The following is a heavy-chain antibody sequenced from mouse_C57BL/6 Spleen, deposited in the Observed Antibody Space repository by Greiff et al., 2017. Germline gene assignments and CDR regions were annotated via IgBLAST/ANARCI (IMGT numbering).Heavy chain of an antibody. CDR1: GYAFSSSW. CDR2: IYPGDGDT. D-gene: IGHD2-4*01. CDR3: ARGDYDAGSWFAY. V-gene: IGHV1-82*01. J-gene: IGHJ3*01. Sequence: VQLQESGPELVKPGASVKISCKASGYAFSSSWMNWVKQRPGKGLEWIGRIYPGDGDTNYNGKFKGKATLTADKSSSTAYMQLSSLTSEDSAVYFCARGDYDAGSWFAYWGQGTLVTVSA.